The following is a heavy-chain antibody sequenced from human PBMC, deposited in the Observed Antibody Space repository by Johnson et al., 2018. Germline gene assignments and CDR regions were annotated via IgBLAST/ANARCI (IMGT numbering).Heavy chain of an antibody. CDR1: GFTFSSYA. V-gene: IGHV3-23*04. CDR2: ISGSGGST. J-gene: IGHJ6*03. CDR3: AKDRRGITMIVVVRVGYMDV. D-gene: IGHD3-22*01. Sequence: EVQLVESGGGVVQPGRSLRLSCAASGFTFSSYAMSWVRQAPGKGLEWVSAISGSGGSTYYADSVKGRFTISRDNSKKTLYLKMKSLRAEDTAVYYCAKDRRGITMIVVVRVGYMDVWGKGTTVTVSS.